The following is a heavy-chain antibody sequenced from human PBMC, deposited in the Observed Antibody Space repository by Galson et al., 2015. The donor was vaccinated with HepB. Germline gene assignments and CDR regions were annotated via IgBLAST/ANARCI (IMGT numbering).Heavy chain of an antibody. V-gene: IGHV3-33*01. Sequence: SLRLSCAASGFTFSSYGMHWVRQAPGKGLEWVAVIWYDGSIKHYADSAKGRFTISRDNSKNTLHLQMNSLRAEDTAVYYCARDWGGDDILTGYYSSCFDYWGQGTLVTVSS. D-gene: IGHD3-9*01. CDR1: GFTFSSYG. CDR3: ARDWGGDDILTGYYSSCFDY. J-gene: IGHJ4*02. CDR2: IWYDGSIK.